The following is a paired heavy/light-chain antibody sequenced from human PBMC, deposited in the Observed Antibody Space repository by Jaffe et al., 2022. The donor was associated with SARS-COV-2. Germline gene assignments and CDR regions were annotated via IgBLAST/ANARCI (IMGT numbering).Heavy chain of an antibody. J-gene: IGHJ4*02. CDR3: VRAPGSDGGDDY. CDR2: IKLDGSEK. V-gene: IGHV3-7*01. Sequence: EVQLVESGGGLVQPGGSLRLSCAASGFTFSSYWMGWVRQAPGKGLEWVANIKLDGSEKYYVDSVKGRFTISRDNAKNSLYLQMNSLRAEDTAVYYCVRAPGSDGGDDYWGQGTLVTVSS. CDR1: GFTFSSYW. D-gene: IGHD2-21*01.
Light chain of an antibody. J-gene: IGKJ4*01. CDR2: STS. V-gene: IGKV1-6*01. CDR3: LHDYNYPLT. CDR1: QGIRHD. Sequence: AIQMTQSPSSLSASVGDRVTITCRASQGIRHDLGWYQQKPGKAPKLLIYSTSNLQSGVPSRFSGSGSGTDFTLTISSLQPEDFATYYCLHDYNYPLTFGGGTKVEIK.